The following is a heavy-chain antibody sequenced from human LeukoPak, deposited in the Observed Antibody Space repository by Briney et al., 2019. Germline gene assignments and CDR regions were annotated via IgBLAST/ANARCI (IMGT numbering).Heavy chain of an antibody. CDR3: ARGAPSFTLRFTVFHY. D-gene: IGHD4-17*01. CDR1: GGSFSGYY. J-gene: IGHJ4*02. Sequence: ASETLSLTCAVYGGSFSGYYWSWLRQPPGKGLEWIGEINHSGSTNYNPSLKSRVTISVDTSKNQFSLKLSSVTAADTAVYYCARGAPSFTLRFTVFHYWGQGTLVTVSS. V-gene: IGHV4-34*01. CDR2: INHSGST.